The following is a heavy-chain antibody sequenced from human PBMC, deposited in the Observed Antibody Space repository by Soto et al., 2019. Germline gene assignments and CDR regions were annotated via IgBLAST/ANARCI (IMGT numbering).Heavy chain of an antibody. V-gene: IGHV3-30-3*01. CDR2: ISYDGSNK. CDR3: AREVVLMATPSYFDY. J-gene: IGHJ4*02. D-gene: IGHD2-8*01. Sequence: QVQLVESGGGVVQPGRSLRLSCAASGFTFSSYAMHWVRQAPGKGLEWVAVISYDGSNKYYADSVKGRFTISRDNSNNTLYLQMNSLRAEDTAVYYCAREVVLMATPSYFDYWGQGTLVTVSS. CDR1: GFTFSSYA.